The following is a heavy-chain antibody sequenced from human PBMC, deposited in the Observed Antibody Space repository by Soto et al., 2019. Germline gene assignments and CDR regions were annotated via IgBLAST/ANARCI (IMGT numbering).Heavy chain of an antibody. D-gene: IGHD3-3*01. CDR3: ARIYYDFWSGYYPNGMDV. Sequence: LRLSCAASGFTFSSYWMNWVRQAPGKGLEWVANIKQDGSEKYYVDSVKGRFTISRDNAKNSLYLQTNSLRAEDTAVYYCARIYYDFWSGYYPNGMDVWGQGTTVTVSS. V-gene: IGHV3-7*01. J-gene: IGHJ6*02. CDR1: GFTFSSYW. CDR2: IKQDGSEK.